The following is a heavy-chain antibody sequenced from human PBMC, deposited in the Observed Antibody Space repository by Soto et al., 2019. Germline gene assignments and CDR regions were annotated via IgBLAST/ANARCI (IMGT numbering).Heavy chain of an antibody. Sequence: PGGSLRLSCAASGFTFSSYGMHWVRQAPGKGLEWVAVIWYDGSNKYYADSVKGRFTISRDNSKNTLYLQMNSLRAEDTAVYYCARYCSGGSCYSAHYFDYWGQGTLVTVSS. CDR1: GFTFSSYG. V-gene: IGHV3-33*01. CDR2: IWYDGSNK. CDR3: ARYCSGGSCYSAHYFDY. J-gene: IGHJ4*02. D-gene: IGHD2-15*01.